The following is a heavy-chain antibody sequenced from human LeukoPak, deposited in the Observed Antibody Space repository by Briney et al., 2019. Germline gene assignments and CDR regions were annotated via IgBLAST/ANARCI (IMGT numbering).Heavy chain of an antibody. V-gene: IGHV3-7*03. CDR2: INHNGNVN. D-gene: IGHD3-10*01. CDR1: GFTFSNFW. CDR3: ARGSGLDV. Sequence: PGGSLRLSCAASGFTFSNFWMHWVRQAPGKGLEWVASINHNGNVNYYVDSVKGRFTISRDNAKNSLYLQMSNLRAEDTAVYFCARGSGLDVWGQGATVTVSS. J-gene: IGHJ6*02.